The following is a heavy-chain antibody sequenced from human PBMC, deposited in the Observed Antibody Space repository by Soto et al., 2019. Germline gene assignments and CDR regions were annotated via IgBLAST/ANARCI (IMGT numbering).Heavy chain of an antibody. J-gene: IGHJ4*02. CDR3: GKEEATSIALAS. D-gene: IGHD6-6*01. Sequence: QVQLVESGGGVVQPGRSLRLSCGASGFTFSSNGMHWVRQAPGKGLEWLAVISYDGTNKYYADSVKGRFTISRDNSKNTLLLEMNSLKPEDSAVYYCGKEEATSIALASWGQGTLVTVSS. V-gene: IGHV3-30*18. CDR2: ISYDGTNK. CDR1: GFTFSSNG.